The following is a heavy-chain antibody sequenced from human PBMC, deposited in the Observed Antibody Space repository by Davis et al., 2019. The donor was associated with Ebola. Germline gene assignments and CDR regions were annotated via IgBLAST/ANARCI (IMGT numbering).Heavy chain of an antibody. D-gene: IGHD3-22*01. CDR1: GGTFSSYA. Sequence: SVKVSCKASGGTFSSYAISWVRQAPGQGLEWMGGIIPIFGTANYAQKFQGRVTITADESTSTAYMELSRLRSDDTAVYYCARGGITMIVVVQDYYYGMDVWGKGTTVTVSS. CDR2: IIPIFGTA. V-gene: IGHV1-69*13. CDR3: ARGGITMIVVVQDYYYGMDV. J-gene: IGHJ6*04.